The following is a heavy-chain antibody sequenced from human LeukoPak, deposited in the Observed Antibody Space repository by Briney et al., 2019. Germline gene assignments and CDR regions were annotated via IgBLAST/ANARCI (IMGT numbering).Heavy chain of an antibody. Sequence: SVKVSCKASGYTFTSYGISWVRQAPGQGLEWMGGIIPIFGTANYAQKFQGRVTITADESTSTAYIELSSLRSEDTAVYYCARGPPYSSSWSYYYYYMDVWGKGTTVTVSS. D-gene: IGHD6-13*01. CDR3: ARGPPYSSSWSYYYYYMDV. CDR1: GYTFTSYG. CDR2: IIPIFGTA. V-gene: IGHV1-69*13. J-gene: IGHJ6*03.